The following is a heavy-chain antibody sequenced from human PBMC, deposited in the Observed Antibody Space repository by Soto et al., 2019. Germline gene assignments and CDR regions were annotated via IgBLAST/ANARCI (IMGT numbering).Heavy chain of an antibody. D-gene: IGHD3-22*01. J-gene: IGHJ4*02. Sequence: GGGLGLSPSPPGFTFSSFLMSLGRPGPGKRLEWVANIKQDGSEKYYVDSVKGRFTISRDNAKNSLYLQMNSLRAEDTAVYYCARDYYDSSGYYPRFDYWGQGTLVTVSS. CDR2: IKQDGSEK. CDR1: GFTFSSFL. V-gene: IGHV3-7*04. CDR3: ARDYYDSSGYYPRFDY.